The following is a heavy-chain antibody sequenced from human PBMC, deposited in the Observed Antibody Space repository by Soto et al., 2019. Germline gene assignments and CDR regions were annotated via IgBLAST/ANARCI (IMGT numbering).Heavy chain of an antibody. CDR3: ARCTPDLLPGNFWSGYYLSYFDY. CDR1: GGSISSITYY. V-gene: IGHV4-39*01. Sequence: QLQLQESGPALVKPSETLSLTCTVSGGSISSITYYWGWIPQSPEKGLEWIGYIHYGGSTYYNPCLESRVTISLYTSKNQFSLRLTSVNASDTGVYYCARCTPDLLPGNFWSGYYLSYFDYWGQGSLVTVSA. D-gene: IGHD3-3*01. J-gene: IGHJ4*02. CDR2: IHYGGST.